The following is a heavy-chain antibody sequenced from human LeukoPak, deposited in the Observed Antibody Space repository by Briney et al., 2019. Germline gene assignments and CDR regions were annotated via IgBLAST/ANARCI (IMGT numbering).Heavy chain of an antibody. CDR2: IYHSGST. D-gene: IGHD2-15*01. V-gene: IGHV4-4*02. J-gene: IGHJ6*02. CDR1: GGSISSSNW. CDR3: ARDAWWLTPNPYYYGMDV. Sequence: PSGTLSLTCAVSGGSISSSNWWSWVRQPPGKGLEWIGEIYHSGSTNYNPSLKSRVTISVDKSKNQFSLKLSSVTAADTAAYYCARDAWWLTPNPYYYGMDVWGQGTTVTVSS.